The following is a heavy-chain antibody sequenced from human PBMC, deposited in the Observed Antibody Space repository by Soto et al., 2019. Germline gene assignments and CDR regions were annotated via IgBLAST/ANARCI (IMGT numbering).Heavy chain of an antibody. Sequence: PSETLSLTCTVSSASISSSSYTWGWILQPPGKGLEWIGSVYYSGNTYYNPSLNSRVTVSVDTSKNQFSLKVTSVTATDTAVYYCARVPDYWGQGILATAPQ. CDR3: ARVPDY. D-gene: IGHD2-2*01. CDR2: VYYSGNT. CDR1: SASISSSSYT. V-gene: IGHV4-39*01. J-gene: IGHJ4*02.